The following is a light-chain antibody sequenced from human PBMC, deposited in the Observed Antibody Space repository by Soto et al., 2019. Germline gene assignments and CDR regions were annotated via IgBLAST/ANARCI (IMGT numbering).Light chain of an antibody. J-gene: IGKJ1*01. Sequence: EIVLTQSPATLSLSPGERATLSCRASQSVSSFLVWYHQKPGQAPRLLISDASNRATGIPGRFSGSGSGTDFSLTISSLEPEDCAVYYCQQRSNWPWTFGQGTKVEIK. CDR3: QQRSNWPWT. CDR1: QSVSSF. CDR2: DAS. V-gene: IGKV3-11*01.